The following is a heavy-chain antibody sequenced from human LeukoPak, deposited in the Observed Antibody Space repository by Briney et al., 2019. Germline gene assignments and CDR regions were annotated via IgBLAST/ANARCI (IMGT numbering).Heavy chain of an antibody. V-gene: IGHV1-3*02. CDR1: GYTFTSYA. J-gene: IGHJ4*02. CDR3: ARVSNYYDSSGYYGY. Sequence: GASVKVSCKASGYTFTSYAMHWVRQAPGQRLEWMGWSNAGNGNTKYSQEFQGRVTITRDTSTSTAYMELSSLRSEDTAVYYCARVSNYYDSSGYYGYWGQGTLVTVSS. D-gene: IGHD3-22*01. CDR2: SNAGNGNT.